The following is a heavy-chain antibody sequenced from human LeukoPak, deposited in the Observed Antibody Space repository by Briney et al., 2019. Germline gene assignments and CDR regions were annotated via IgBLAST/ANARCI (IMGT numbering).Heavy chain of an antibody. Sequence: SETLSLTCTVSGGSFSSSSYYWGWIRPPPGKGLEWIGSIYYSGSTYYNPSLKSRVTISVDTSKNQFSLKLSSVTAADTAVYYCARHGPRWESTLWSQGTLVTVSS. V-gene: IGHV4-39*01. CDR2: IYYSGST. CDR3: ARHGPRWESTL. D-gene: IGHD1-26*01. J-gene: IGHJ4*02. CDR1: GGSFSSSSYY.